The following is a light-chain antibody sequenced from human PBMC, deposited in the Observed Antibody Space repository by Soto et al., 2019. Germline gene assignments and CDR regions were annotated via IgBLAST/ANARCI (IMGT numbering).Light chain of an antibody. CDR3: SSYTTTSTYV. CDR1: SSDVGGYDY. J-gene: IGLJ1*01. CDR2: EVT. V-gene: IGLV2-14*01. Sequence: QSALTQSASVSGSPGQSVTISCTGTSSDVGGYDYVSWYQQHPGKAPKFMIYEVTNRPSGVSHRFSGSKSGNTASLTISGLQAEDEADYYCSSYTTTSTYVFGTGTKGTVL.